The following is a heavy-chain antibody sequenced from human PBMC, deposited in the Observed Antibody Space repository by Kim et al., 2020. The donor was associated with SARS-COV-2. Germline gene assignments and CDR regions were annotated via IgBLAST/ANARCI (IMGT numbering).Heavy chain of an antibody. CDR3: ARVRDIVVVPAAIGY. Sequence: PSLKSGVTISVATSKSQFSLKLSSVTAADTAVYYCARVRDIVVVPAAIGYWGQGTLVTVSS. J-gene: IGHJ4*02. V-gene: IGHV4-34*01. D-gene: IGHD2-2*01.